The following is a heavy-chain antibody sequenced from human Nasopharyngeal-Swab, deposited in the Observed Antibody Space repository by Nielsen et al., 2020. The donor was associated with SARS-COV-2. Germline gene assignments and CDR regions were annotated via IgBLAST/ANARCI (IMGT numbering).Heavy chain of an antibody. V-gene: IGHV3-30*03. CDR1: GFTFSSYG. CDR2: ISYDGSNK. D-gene: IGHD2-15*01. CDR3: ARTRYCSSGSCYMDV. J-gene: IGHJ6*03. Sequence: GGSLRLSCAASGFTFSSYGMHWVRRAPGKGLEWVAVISYDGSNKYYADSVKGRFTISRDNSKNTLYLQMNSLRAEDTAVYYCARTRYCSSGSCYMDVWGKGTTVTVSS.